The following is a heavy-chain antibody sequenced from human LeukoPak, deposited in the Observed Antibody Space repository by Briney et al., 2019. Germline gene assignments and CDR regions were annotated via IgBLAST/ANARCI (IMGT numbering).Heavy chain of an antibody. J-gene: IGHJ6*03. Sequence: GGSLRLSCAASGFTFSSYEMNWVRQAPGKGLEWVSYISSSGSTIYYADSVKGRFTISRDNAKNSLYLQMNSLRAEDTAVYYCARDYYDSSGYYYGWVKNYYYMDVWGKGTTVTISS. CDR2: ISSSGSTI. CDR1: GFTFSSYE. V-gene: IGHV3-48*03. CDR3: ARDYYDSSGYYYGWVKNYYYMDV. D-gene: IGHD3-22*01.